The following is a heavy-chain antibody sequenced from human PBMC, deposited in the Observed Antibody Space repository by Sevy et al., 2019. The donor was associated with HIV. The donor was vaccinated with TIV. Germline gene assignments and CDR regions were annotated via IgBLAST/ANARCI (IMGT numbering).Heavy chain of an antibody. D-gene: IGHD3-22*01. V-gene: IGHV3-21*01. CDR1: GFTFSSYS. Sequence: GGSLRLSCAASGFTFSSYSMRWVRQAPGKGLEWVSSINSISTYIYYADSVKGRFTISRDNAKNSLYLQMNSLRAEDTAVYYCARGPDYYDSSGYYHQWGQGTLVTVSS. CDR3: ARGPDYYDSSGYYHQ. J-gene: IGHJ4*02. CDR2: INSISTYI.